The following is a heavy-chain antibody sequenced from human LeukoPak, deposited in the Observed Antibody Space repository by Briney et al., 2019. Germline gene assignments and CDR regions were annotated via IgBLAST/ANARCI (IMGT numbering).Heavy chain of an antibody. J-gene: IGHJ4*02. D-gene: IGHD6-13*01. CDR2: IYYSGST. V-gene: IGHV4-59*01. CDR1: GGSISSYY. CDR3: ARENEAAAGNFDY. Sequence: SETLSLTCTVSGGSISSYYWSWIRQPPGKGLEWIGYIYYSGSTNYNPSLKSRVTISVDTSKNQFSPKLSSVTAADTAVYYCARENEAAAGNFDYWGQGTLVTVSP.